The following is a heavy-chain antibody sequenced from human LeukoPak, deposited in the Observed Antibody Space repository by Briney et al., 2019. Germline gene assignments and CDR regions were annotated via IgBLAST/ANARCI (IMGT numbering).Heavy chain of an antibody. CDR1: GGSISNYY. Sequence: KPSETLSLTCTVSGGSISNYYWSWIRQPPGKGLEWIGYIHYSGRTNYNPSLKSRLTISVDTSKNQFSLKLRSVTAADTAVYYCARDGVGATTHFDYWGQGTLVTVSS. CDR3: ARDGVGATTHFDY. J-gene: IGHJ4*02. V-gene: IGHV4-59*01. CDR2: IHYSGRT. D-gene: IGHD1-26*01.